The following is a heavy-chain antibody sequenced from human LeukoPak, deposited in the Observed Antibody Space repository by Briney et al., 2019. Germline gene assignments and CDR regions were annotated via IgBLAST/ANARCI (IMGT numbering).Heavy chain of an antibody. Sequence: ASVQVSCKASGYTFTGYFIHWVRQAPGQGLEWMGWINPNSGGTNYAQKFQGRVTMTRDTSISTAYMELSRLRSDDTAVYYCAISDYGGKSPPLDYWGQGTLVTVSS. J-gene: IGHJ4*02. CDR1: GYTFTGYF. D-gene: IGHD4-23*01. CDR2: INPNSGGT. CDR3: AISDYGGKSPPLDY. V-gene: IGHV1-2*02.